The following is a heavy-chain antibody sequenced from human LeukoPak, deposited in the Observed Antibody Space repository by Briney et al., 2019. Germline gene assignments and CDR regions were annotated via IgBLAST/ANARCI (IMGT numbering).Heavy chain of an antibody. CDR3: ARDGGEI. D-gene: IGHD5-24*01. J-gene: IGHJ4*02. Sequence: ASVKVSCKASGYTFTGFYIRWLRQAPGQGLQWMGWINPKSGDTNYAQKFQGRVTMTRDTSISAAYMELRSLRSDDTGVYYCARDGGEIWGQGTLVTVSS. V-gene: IGHV1-2*02. CDR1: GYTFTGFY. CDR2: INPKSGDT.